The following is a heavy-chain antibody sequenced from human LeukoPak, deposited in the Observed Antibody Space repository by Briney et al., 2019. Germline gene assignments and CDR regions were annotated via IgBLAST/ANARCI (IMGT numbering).Heavy chain of an antibody. V-gene: IGHV1-2*02. D-gene: IGHD3-10*01. CDR3: ARDRYGSGSYDY. Sequence: ASVKVSCKASGYTFTGYYMHWVRQAPGQGLEWMGWINPNSGGTNYARKFQGRVTMTRDTSISTAYMELSRLRSDDTAVYYCARDRYGSGSYDYWGQGTLVTVSS. CDR1: GYTFTGYY. CDR2: INPNSGGT. J-gene: IGHJ4*02.